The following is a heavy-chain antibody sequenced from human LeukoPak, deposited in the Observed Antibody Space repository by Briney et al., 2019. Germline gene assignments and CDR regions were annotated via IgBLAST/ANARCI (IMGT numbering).Heavy chain of an antibody. V-gene: IGHV3-11*01. CDR1: GFTFSDYY. Sequence: GGSLRLSCAASGFTFSDYYMSWIRHPPGKGLEWDSYIITSATTLYYADSMKARFTITRDNAKNSLYMKMNSLSAEDTALDYWAGDPLGKYYGIDVWGQGTTVTVSS. J-gene: IGHJ6*02. CDR2: IITSATTL. CDR3: AGDPLGKYYGIDV.